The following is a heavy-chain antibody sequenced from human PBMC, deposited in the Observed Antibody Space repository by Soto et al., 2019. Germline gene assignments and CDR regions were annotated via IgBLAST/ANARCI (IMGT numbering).Heavy chain of an antibody. V-gene: IGHV1-69*04. D-gene: IGHD2-8*01. Sequence: GASVKVSCKASGYTFTGYYMHWVRQAPGQGLEWMGRIIPIHGIANYAQKFQGRVTITADKSTSTAYMELSSLRSEDTAVYYCARGNPYCTNGVCPDAFDIWGQGTMVTVSS. CDR2: IIPIHGIA. J-gene: IGHJ3*02. CDR3: ARGNPYCTNGVCPDAFDI. CDR1: GYTFTGYY.